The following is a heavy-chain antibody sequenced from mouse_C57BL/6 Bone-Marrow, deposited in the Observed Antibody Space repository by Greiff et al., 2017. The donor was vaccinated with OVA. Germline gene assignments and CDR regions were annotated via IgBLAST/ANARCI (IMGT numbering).Heavy chain of an antibody. J-gene: IGHJ3*01. D-gene: IGHD1-1*01. Sequence: VQLQQSGPELVKPGASVKIPCKASGYTFTDYNMDWVKQSHGKSLEWIGDINPNNGGTIYNQKFKGKATLTVDKSSSTAYMELRSLTSEDTAVYYCARGDYCGSSYHFAYWGQGTLVTVSA. CDR3: ARGDYCGSSYHFAY. CDR2: INPNNGGT. CDR1: GYTFTDYN. V-gene: IGHV1-18*01.